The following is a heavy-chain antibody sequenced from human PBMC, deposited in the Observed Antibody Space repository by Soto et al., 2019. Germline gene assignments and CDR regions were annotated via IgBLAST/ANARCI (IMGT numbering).Heavy chain of an antibody. CDR3: VHSGSSDWSGGC. D-gene: IGHD6-19*01. CDR2: IYWDDDK. Sequence: QITLKESGPTLVNPTQTLTLTCTFSGFSLSTSGVGVGWIRQPPGKALEWLALIYWDDDKRYSPSLKSRLTMTKHTPKNQLVHTMTNMDPVDTATYYCVHSGSSDWSGGCWGQGTLVTVS. V-gene: IGHV2-5*02. CDR1: GFSLSTSGVG. J-gene: IGHJ4*02.